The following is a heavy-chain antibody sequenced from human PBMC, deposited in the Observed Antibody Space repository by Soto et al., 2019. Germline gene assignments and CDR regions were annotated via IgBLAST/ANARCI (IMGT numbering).Heavy chain of an antibody. CDR3: ARDIPYVGATKYFDQ. Sequence: GESLSLSCAASGFTFGYYWMSWVRQAPGKGLEWLATIKWDASEKKYVDSVKGRFTMSRDNAKNSVYLQMDSLRAEDTAVYYCARDIPYVGATKYFDQWGLGTLVTVSS. CDR2: IKWDASEK. V-gene: IGHV3-7*01. J-gene: IGHJ4*02. D-gene: IGHD1-26*01. CDR1: GFTFGYYW.